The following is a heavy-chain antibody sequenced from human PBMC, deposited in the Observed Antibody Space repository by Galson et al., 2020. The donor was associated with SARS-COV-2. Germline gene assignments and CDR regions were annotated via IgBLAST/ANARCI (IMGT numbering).Heavy chain of an antibody. CDR3: ARTMSGSGSYTGLDV. J-gene: IGHJ6*02. CDR1: GGSISSGGHS. Sequence: SQTLSLTCTVSGGSISSGGHSWTWVRPHPGKGLEWIGYIYDSGRTYYNPSLTSRIVISIDTSKNHFSLNLSSVTAADTALYYCARTMSGSGSYTGLDVWGQGTTVTVS. D-gene: IGHD3-10*01. V-gene: IGHV4-31*03. CDR2: IYDSGRT.